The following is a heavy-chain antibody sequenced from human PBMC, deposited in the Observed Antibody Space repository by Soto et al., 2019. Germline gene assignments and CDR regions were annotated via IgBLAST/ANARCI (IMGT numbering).Heavy chain of an antibody. CDR3: ARGTAYYGMDV. D-gene: IGHD5-18*01. V-gene: IGHV4-30-2*01. Sequence: SETLSLTCAVSGGSISSGGYSWSWTRQPPGKGLEWIGYIYHSGSTYYNPSLKSRVTISVDRSKNQSSLKLSSVTAADTAVYYCARGTAYYGMDVWGQGTTVTVSS. J-gene: IGHJ6*02. CDR2: IYHSGST. CDR1: GGSISSGGYS.